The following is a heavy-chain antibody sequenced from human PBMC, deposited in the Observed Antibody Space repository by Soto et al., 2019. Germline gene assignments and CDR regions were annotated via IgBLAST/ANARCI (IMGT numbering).Heavy chain of an antibody. J-gene: IGHJ6*02. CDR2: ISNTSGTR. Sequence: EVQLMESGGGLVQPGGSLRLSCAASGFTFSSYSMNWVRQAPGKGLEWVSYISNTSGTRYYADSVKGRITISRDNAKNSLYLQLNSLREEDTAVYYCARDSSAAARRGGMDVWGQGITVTVSS. CDR1: GFTFSSYS. CDR3: ARDSSAAARRGGMDV. V-gene: IGHV3-48*02. D-gene: IGHD3-22*01.